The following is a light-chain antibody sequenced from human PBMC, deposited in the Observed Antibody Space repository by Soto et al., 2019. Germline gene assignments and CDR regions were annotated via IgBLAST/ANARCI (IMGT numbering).Light chain of an antibody. V-gene: IGKV1D-13*01. CDR3: QQFSNYPHV. Sequence: AIQLTQSPSSLSASVGDRVIITCRASQGIHTALAWYQQKPGNAPMLLIYDASTVEAGVPSRFSGSGSGTDFTLTISSLRPEDFAIYYCQQFSNYPHVFGQGTRLEI. J-gene: IGKJ5*01. CDR2: DAS. CDR1: QGIHTA.